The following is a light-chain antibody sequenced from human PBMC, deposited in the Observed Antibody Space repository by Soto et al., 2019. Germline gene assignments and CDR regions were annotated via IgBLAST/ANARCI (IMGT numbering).Light chain of an antibody. CDR2: DTS. CDR3: LLPYSDAWV. V-gene: IGLV7-46*01. J-gene: IGLJ3*02. Sequence: QAVVTQETSMSVSPGGTVTLTCGSSTGTVTSGHYPYWFQQKPGQAPRTLIYDTSNKQSWTPARFSGSLLGGKAALTLSGAQTEDEADYYCLLPYSDAWVFGGGTTVTVL. CDR1: TGTVTSGHY.